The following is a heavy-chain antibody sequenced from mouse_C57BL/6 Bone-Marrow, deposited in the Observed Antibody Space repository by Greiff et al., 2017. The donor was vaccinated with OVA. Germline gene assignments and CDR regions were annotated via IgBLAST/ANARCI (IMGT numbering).Heavy chain of an antibody. Sequence: EVKVVESGGGLVKPGGSLKLSCAASGFTFSSYTMSWVRQTPEKRLEWVATISGGGGNTYYPDSVKGRFTISRDNAKNTLYLQMSSLRSEDTALYYCATTGSFDYWGQGTTLTVSS. CDR2: ISGGGGNT. J-gene: IGHJ2*01. CDR3: ATTGSFDY. V-gene: IGHV5-9*01. CDR1: GFTFSSYT. D-gene: IGHD4-1*02.